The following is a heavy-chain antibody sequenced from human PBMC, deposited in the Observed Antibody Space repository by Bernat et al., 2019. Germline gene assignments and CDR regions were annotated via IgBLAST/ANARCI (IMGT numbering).Heavy chain of an antibody. CDR2: IKSKTDGGTT. CDR3: TTDLIAVAGNFDY. J-gene: IGHJ4*02. V-gene: IGHV3-15*01. CDR1: GFTFSNAW. Sequence: EVQLVESGGGLVKPGGSLRLSCAASGFTFSNAWMSWVRQAPGKGLEWVGRIKSKTDGGTTDYAAPVKGRFTISRDDSKNTLYLQMNSLKTEDTAVYYCTTDLIAVAGNFDYWGQGTLVTVSS. D-gene: IGHD6-19*01.